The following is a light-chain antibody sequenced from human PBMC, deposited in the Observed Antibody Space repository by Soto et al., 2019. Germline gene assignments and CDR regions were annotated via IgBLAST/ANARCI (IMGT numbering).Light chain of an antibody. V-gene: IGKV1-5*03. CDR3: QQYNSYLPYT. J-gene: IGKJ2*01. CDR2: KAS. Sequence: DIQMTQSPSTLSASVGDRVTITCRASQSISSWLAWYQQKPGKAPKLLIYKASILESGVPSRFSGSGSGTEFTLTISSLQPDDFAPYYCQQYNSYLPYTFGQGTKLEIK. CDR1: QSISSW.